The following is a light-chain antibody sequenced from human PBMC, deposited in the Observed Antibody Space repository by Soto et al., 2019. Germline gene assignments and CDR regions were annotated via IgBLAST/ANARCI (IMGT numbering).Light chain of an antibody. CDR2: GAF. V-gene: IGKV3-15*01. J-gene: IGKJ1*01. CDR3: QQYNDWPLT. Sequence: EIVMTQSPATLSVSPGERATLSCRASQSLSSNLAWYQQKPGQAPRLLIYGAFTRATGIPARFSGTGSGTEFTLTISSLQSEDFALYYCQQYNDWPLTFGQGTKVDIK. CDR1: QSLSSN.